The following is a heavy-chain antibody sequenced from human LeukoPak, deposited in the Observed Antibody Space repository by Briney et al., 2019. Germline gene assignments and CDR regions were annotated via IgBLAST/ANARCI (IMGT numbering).Heavy chain of an antibody. V-gene: IGHV3-30*02. D-gene: IGHD6-6*01. CDR1: GFTFSSYA. Sequence: PGGSLRLSCAASGFTFSSYAMNWVRQAPGKGLEWVAFIRYGGSNKYYADSVKGRFTISRDNSKNTLYLQMNSLRAEDTAVYYCAKQGIAARVLDYWGQGTLVTVSS. CDR2: IRYGGSNK. CDR3: AKQGIAARVLDY. J-gene: IGHJ4*02.